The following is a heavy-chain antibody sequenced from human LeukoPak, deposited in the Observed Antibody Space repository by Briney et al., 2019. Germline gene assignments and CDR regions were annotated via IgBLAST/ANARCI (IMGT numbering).Heavy chain of an antibody. D-gene: IGHD6-13*01. J-gene: IGHJ4*02. Sequence: AGGSLRLSCAASGFTFSSYAMSWVRQAPGKGLEWVSAISGSGGSTYYADSVKGRFTISRDNSKNTLYLQMNSLRAEDTAVYYCAKDRGYSSSGGYFDYWGQGALVTVSS. CDR3: AKDRGYSSSGGYFDY. CDR1: GFTFSSYA. V-gene: IGHV3-23*01. CDR2: ISGSGGST.